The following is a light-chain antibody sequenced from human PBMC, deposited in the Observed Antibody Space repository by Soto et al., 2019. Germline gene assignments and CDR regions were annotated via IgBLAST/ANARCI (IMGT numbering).Light chain of an antibody. J-gene: IGLJ2*01. V-gene: IGLV2-23*01. Sequence: QYALTQPASVSGSTGQSITISCTGTSSDVGSYNLVSWYQQHPGKAPKLMVYEGSKRPSGVSNRFSGSKSGNTASLTISGLQAEDEADYFCCSYAGSSTLVVFGGGTKLTVL. CDR2: EGS. CDR1: SSDVGSYNL. CDR3: CSYAGSSTLVV.